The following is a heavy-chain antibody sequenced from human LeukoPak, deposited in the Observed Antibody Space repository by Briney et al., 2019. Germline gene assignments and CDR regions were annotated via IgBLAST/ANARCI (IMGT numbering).Heavy chain of an antibody. CDR1: GYTFTSYG. V-gene: IGHV1-18*01. CDR3: AREDGTYDFWSGYQYYFDY. Sequence: ASVKVSCKASGYTFTSYGISWVRQAPGQGLEWMGWISAYNGNTNYAQKLQGRVTMTTDTSTSTAYMELRRLRSEDTAVYYCAREDGTYDFWSGYQYYFDYWGQGTLVTVSS. D-gene: IGHD3-3*01. J-gene: IGHJ4*02. CDR2: ISAYNGNT.